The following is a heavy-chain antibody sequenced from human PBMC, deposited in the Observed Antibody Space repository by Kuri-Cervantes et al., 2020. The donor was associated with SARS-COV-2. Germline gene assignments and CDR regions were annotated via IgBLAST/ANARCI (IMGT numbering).Heavy chain of an antibody. CDR1: GFTVSSNY. CDR2: LYIGGST. J-gene: IGHJ4*02. D-gene: IGHD7-27*01. V-gene: IGHV3-66*01. CDR3: ARDLRLGKSLDY. Sequence: GEFLKISCAASGFTVSSNYMSWVRQAPGKGLECVSVLYIGGSTYYADSVKGRFTISRDNAKNSLYLQMSSLRAEDTAVYYCARDLRLGKSLDYWGQGTLVTVSS.